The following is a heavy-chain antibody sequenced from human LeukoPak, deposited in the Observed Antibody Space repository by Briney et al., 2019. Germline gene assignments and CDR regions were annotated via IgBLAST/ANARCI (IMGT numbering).Heavy chain of an antibody. CDR3: ARRGTRYNWFDP. J-gene: IGHJ5*02. V-gene: IGHV4-34*01. CDR2: INHSGST. CDR1: SGSFSGYY. Sequence: SETLSLTCAVYSGSFSGYYWSWIRQPPGKGLEWIGEINHSGSTNYNPSLKSRVTISVDTSKNQFSLKLSSVTAADTAVYYCARRGTRYNWFDPWGQGTLVTVSS.